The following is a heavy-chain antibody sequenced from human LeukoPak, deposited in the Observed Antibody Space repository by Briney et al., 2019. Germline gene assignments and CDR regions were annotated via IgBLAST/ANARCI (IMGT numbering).Heavy chain of an antibody. CDR1: GYTFTTYA. J-gene: IGHJ4*02. CDR2: INAGNGNT. Sequence: ASVKVSCKASGYTFTTYAMHWVRQAPGQRLEWMGWINAGNGNTKYSQKFQARVTITRDTSASTAYMELSSLRSEDTAVYYCARDPIGSRWPYYFDYWGQGTLVPSPQ. V-gene: IGHV1-3*01. CDR3: ARDPIGSRWPYYFDY. D-gene: IGHD6-13*01.